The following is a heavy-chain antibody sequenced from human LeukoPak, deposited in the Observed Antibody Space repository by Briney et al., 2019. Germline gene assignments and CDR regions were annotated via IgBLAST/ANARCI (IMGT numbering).Heavy chain of an antibody. D-gene: IGHD6-13*01. CDR2: INPNSGGT. Sequence: ASVKVSCKASGYTFTSYDINWVRQAPGQGLEWMGWINPNSGGTNYAQKFQGRVTMTRDTPISTAYMELSRLRSDDTAVYYCAXXXXXXXXXXWYFGGGPLRCWGQGTLVTVSS. CDR1: GYTFTSYD. CDR3: AXXXXXXXXXXWYFGGGPLRC. V-gene: IGHV1-2*02. J-gene: IGHJ4*02.